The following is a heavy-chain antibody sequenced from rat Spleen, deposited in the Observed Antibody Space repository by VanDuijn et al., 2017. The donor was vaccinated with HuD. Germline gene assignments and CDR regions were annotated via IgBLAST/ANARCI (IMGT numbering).Heavy chain of an antibody. J-gene: IGHJ2*01. CDR2: ISSHSGTI. CDR1: GFTFNNYW. D-gene: IGHD1-11*01. Sequence: EVQLAESGGGLVQPGRSLKLSCVASGFTFNNYWMNWIRQAPGKGLEWVAYISSHSGTIYYADTVQGRFTISRDSAKNTLYLQLSSLRSEDTALYYCARNYGGSPFDYWGQGVMVTVSS. CDR3: ARNYGGSPFDY. V-gene: IGHV5-34*01.